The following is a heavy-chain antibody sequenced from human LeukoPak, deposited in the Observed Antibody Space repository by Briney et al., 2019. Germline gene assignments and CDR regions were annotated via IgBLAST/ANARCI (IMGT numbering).Heavy chain of an antibody. CDR1: GGSISNDGYY. CDR3: ARWGPDAFDI. V-gene: IGHV4-31*03. Sequence: SETLSLTCTVSGGSISNDGYYWSWIRQHPGKGLEWIGYIYYSGITYFNPSPKSRVTISVHTSNNQFSLMLSSVTAADTAVYYCARWGPDAFDIWGQGTMVTVSS. J-gene: IGHJ3*02. CDR2: IYYSGIT. D-gene: IGHD1-26*01.